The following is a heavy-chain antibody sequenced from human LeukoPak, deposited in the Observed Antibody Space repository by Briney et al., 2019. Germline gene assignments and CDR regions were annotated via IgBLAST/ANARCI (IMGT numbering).Heavy chain of an antibody. J-gene: IGHJ4*02. D-gene: IGHD4-17*01. CDR1: GFTFDDYA. CDR2: ISWNSGSI. CDR3: ARGHVGPYGDYFDY. V-gene: IGHV3-9*03. Sequence: PGGSLRLSCAASGFTFDDYAMHWVRQAPGKGLEWVSGISWNSGSIGYADSVKGRFTISRDNAKNSLYLQMNSLRAEDMALYYCARGHVGPYGDYFDYWGQGTLVTVSS.